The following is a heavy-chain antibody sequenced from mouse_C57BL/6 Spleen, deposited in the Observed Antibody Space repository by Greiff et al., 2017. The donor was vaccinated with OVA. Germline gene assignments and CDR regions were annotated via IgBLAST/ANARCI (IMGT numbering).Heavy chain of an antibody. D-gene: IGHD2-1*01. CDR3: AKRGGNYGYAMDY. CDR2: IWRGGST. Sequence: VMLVESGPGLVQPSQSLSITCTVSGFSLTSYGVHWVRQSPGKGLEWLGVIWRGGSTDYNAAFMSRLSITKDNSKSQVFFKMNSLQADDTAIYYCAKRGGNYGYAMDYWGQGTSVTVSS. V-gene: IGHV2-5*01. J-gene: IGHJ4*01. CDR1: GFSLTSYG.